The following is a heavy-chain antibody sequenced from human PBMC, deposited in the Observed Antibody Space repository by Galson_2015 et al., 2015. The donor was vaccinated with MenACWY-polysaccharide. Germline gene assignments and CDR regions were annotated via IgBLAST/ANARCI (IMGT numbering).Heavy chain of an antibody. CDR1: GYKFTSYD. CDR3: ARIIARKYAFADA. V-gene: IGHV1-8*01. D-gene: IGHD2-21*01. J-gene: IGHJ5*02. CDR2: MNPNSGKT. Sequence: SVKVSCKASGYKFTSYDINWVRQATGHGLERMGWMNPNSGKTGYAQKFQGRVTMTSNSAMTTAYMELSSLRSEDTAVYYCARIIARKYAFADAWGQGTLVTVSS.